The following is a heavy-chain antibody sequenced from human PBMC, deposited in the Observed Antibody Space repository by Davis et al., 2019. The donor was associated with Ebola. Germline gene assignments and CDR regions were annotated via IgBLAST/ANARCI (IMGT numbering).Heavy chain of an antibody. CDR3: ARDGVGATIVLYYFDY. D-gene: IGHD1-26*01. CDR2: IKQDGSEK. V-gene: IGHV3-7*01. J-gene: IGHJ4*02. CDR1: GFTFSSYW. Sequence: PGGSLKISCAASGFTFSSYWMSWVRQAPGKGLEWVANIKQDGSEKYYVDSVKGRFTISRDNAKNSLYLQMNSLRPEDTAVYYCARDGVGATIVLYYFDYWGQGTLVTVSS.